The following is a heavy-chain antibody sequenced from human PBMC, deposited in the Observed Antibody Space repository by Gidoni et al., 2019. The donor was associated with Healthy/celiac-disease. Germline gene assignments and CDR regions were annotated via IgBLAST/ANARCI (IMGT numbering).Heavy chain of an antibody. J-gene: IGHJ4*02. D-gene: IGHD6-19*01. V-gene: IGHV3-9*01. CDR2: ISWNSGSI. CDR1: GLPFDDYA. Sequence: EVQLVESGGGLVQPGRSLRLSCAASGLPFDDYAMHWVREAPGKGLEWGSGISWNSGSIGYADSVKGRFTISRDNAKNSLYLQMNSLRAEDTALYYCAKDQTGYSSGWFDYWGQGTLVTVSS. CDR3: AKDQTGYSSGWFDY.